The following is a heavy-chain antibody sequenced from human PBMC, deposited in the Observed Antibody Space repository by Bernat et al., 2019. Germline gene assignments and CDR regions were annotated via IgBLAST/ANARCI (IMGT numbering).Heavy chain of an antibody. CDR2: INHSGST. CDR3: ARASSDCSGGSCYSGADY. Sequence: QVQLQQWGAGLLKPSETLSLTCAVYGGSFSGYYWSWIRQPPGKGLEWIGEINHSGSTNYNPSLKSRVTISVDTSKNQLSLKLSSVTAADTAVYYCARASSDCSGGSCYSGADYWGQGTLVTVSS. V-gene: IGHV4-34*01. D-gene: IGHD2-15*01. J-gene: IGHJ4*02. CDR1: GGSFSGYY.